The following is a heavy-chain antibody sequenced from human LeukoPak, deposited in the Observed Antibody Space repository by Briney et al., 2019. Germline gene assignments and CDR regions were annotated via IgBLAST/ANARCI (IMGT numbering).Heavy chain of an antibody. D-gene: IGHD3-9*01. CDR3: AKEPSGYFDWLPWFDP. J-gene: IGHJ5*02. CDR1: GFTFSSYA. CDR2: ISGSGGST. Sequence: GGSLRLSCAASGFTFSSYATSWVRQAPGKGLEWVSAISGSGGSTYYADSVKGRFTISRDNSKNTLYLQMNSLRAEDTAVYYCAKEPSGYFDWLPWFDPWGQGTLVTVSS. V-gene: IGHV3-23*01.